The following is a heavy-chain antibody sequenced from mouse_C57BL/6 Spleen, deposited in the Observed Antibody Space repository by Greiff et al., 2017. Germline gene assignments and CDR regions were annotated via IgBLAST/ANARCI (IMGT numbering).Heavy chain of an antibody. CDR1: GYTFTGYW. Sequence: QVQLKESGAELMKPGASVKLSCKATGYTFTGYWIAWVKQRPGHGLEWIGEILPGSGSTNYNEKFKGKATFTADTSSNTAYMKLSSLTTEDSAIYYCARGDSCGNYRYYFDYWGQGTTLTVSS. J-gene: IGHJ2*01. CDR2: ILPGSGST. CDR3: ARGDSCGNYRYYFDY. V-gene: IGHV1-9*01. D-gene: IGHD2-1*01.